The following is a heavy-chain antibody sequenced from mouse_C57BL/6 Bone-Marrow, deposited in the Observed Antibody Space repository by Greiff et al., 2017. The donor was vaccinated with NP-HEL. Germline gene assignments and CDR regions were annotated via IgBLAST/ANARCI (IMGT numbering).Heavy chain of an antibody. Sequence: QVQLQQSGPELVKPGASVKISCKASGYAFSSSWMNWVKQRPGKGLEWIGRIYPGDGDTNYNGKFKGKATLTADKTSSTAYMQLSSLTSDDSAVYVCARGLPYAMDYWGQGTSVTVSS. D-gene: IGHD3-1*01. CDR1: GYAFSSSW. CDR3: ARGLPYAMDY. CDR2: IYPGDGDT. V-gene: IGHV1-82*01. J-gene: IGHJ4*01.